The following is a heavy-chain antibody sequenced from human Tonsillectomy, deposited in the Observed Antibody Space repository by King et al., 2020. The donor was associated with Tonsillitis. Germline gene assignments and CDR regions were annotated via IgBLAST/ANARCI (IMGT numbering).Heavy chain of an antibody. CDR2: ISSSSSYI. V-gene: IGHV3-21*01. CDR1: GFTFSGYS. CDR3: ARGGWGGTYGFYY. D-gene: IGHD1-26*01. J-gene: IGHJ4*02. Sequence: VQLVESGGGLVKPGGSLRLSCAASGFTFSGYSMNWVRQAPGKGLEWVSSISSSSSYIYYADSVKGRFTISRDNAKNSLFLQMNSLRAVDTAVYYCARGGWGGTYGFYYWGQGTLVTVSS.